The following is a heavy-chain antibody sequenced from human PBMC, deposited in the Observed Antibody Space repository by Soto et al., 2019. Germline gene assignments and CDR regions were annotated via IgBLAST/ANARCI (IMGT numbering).Heavy chain of an antibody. J-gene: IGHJ5*02. Sequence: GASVKVSCKASGYTFTSYAIDWVRQAPGQRLEKKGWINAGNGNTKYSQKFQGRVTITRDTSASTAYTELSSQRSEDTAVYYCARGLPVWFDPCSQGTLVTVSS. D-gene: IGHD4-17*01. CDR2: INAGNGNT. CDR3: ARGLPVWFDP. V-gene: IGHV1-3*01. CDR1: GYTFTSYA.